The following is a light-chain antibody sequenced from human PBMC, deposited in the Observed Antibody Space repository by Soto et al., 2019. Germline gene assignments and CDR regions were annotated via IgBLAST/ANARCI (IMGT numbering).Light chain of an antibody. Sequence: IVLTQSPGSLSLSPGERATLSCRASQSINSNYLAWYQQKPGQAPRLLIYGTSSRATGIPDRFSGSGSGTDFTLTISSLEPEDFGVYYCPVGRGWLLITFGEGTRLEI. J-gene: IGKJ5*01. V-gene: IGKV3-20*01. CDR3: PVGRGWLLIT. CDR1: QSINSNY. CDR2: GTS.